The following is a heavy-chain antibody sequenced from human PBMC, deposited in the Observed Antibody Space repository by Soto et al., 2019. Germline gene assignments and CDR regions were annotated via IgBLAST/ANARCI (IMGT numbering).Heavy chain of an antibody. CDR3: ARYIAVAGYDAFDS. CDR2: ISAYNGNT. V-gene: IGHV1-18*01. Sequence: ASVKVSCKASGYTFTSYGISWVRQAPGQGLEWMGWISAYNGNTNYAQKLQGRVTMTTDTSTSTAYMELRSLRSDDTAVYYCARYIAVAGYDAFDSWGQGTRVTVAS. D-gene: IGHD6-19*01. J-gene: IGHJ3*02. CDR1: GYTFTSYG.